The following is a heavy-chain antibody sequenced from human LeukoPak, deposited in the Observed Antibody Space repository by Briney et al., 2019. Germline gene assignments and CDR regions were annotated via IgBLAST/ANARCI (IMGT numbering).Heavy chain of an antibody. V-gene: IGHV3-23*01. CDR1: GFTFSSYA. CDR3: AKDSGDIVVVVAAVFDY. D-gene: IGHD2-15*01. J-gene: IGHJ4*02. Sequence: PGGSLRLSCAASGFTFSSYAMSWVRQAPGKGLEWVLAISGSGGSTYYADSVKGRFTISRDNSKNTLYLQMNSLRAEDTAVYYCAKDSGDIVVVVAAVFDYWGQGTLVTVSS. CDR2: ISGSGGST.